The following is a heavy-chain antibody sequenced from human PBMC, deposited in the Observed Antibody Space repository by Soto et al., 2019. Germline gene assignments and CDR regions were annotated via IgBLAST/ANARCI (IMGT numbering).Heavy chain of an antibody. V-gene: IGHV1-18*01. D-gene: IGHD6-13*01. Sequence: ASVKVSCKASGYTFTSYGISWVRQAPGQGLEWMGWISAYNGNTNYAQKLQGRVTMTTDTSTSTAYMELRSLRSDDTAVYYCARERYSSSWYLVDYWGQGTLVTVSS. CDR1: GYTFTSYG. CDR3: ARERYSSSWYLVDY. J-gene: IGHJ4*02. CDR2: ISAYNGNT.